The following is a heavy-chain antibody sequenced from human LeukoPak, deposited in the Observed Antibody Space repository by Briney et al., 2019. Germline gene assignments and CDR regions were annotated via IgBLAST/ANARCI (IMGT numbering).Heavy chain of an antibody. D-gene: IGHD2-15*01. Sequence: SETLSLTCTVSGGSISSYYWSWIRQPPGKGLEWIGYIYYSGSTNYNPSLKSRVTISVDTSKNQFSLKLSSVTAADTAVYYCARVHYNKYCSGGSCYSFDYWGQGTLVTVSS. V-gene: IGHV4-59*01. J-gene: IGHJ4*02. CDR3: ARVHYNKYCSGGSCYSFDY. CDR2: IYYSGST. CDR1: GGSISSYY.